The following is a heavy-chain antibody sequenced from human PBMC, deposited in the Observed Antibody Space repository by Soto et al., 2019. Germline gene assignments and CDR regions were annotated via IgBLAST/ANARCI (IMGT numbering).Heavy chain of an antibody. J-gene: IGHJ4*02. CDR3: VRDLLGSGGHFDY. CDR1: GFIFSSFS. D-gene: IGHD7-27*01. CDR2: IWYDGSNT. Sequence: GGSLRLSCAASGFIFSSFSMHWVRQAPGKGLEWVAHIWYDGSNTYYADSVKGRFTISRDNSRNTLYLQMNSLRAEDTAVYHCVRDLLGSGGHFDYWGQGTPVTVSS. V-gene: IGHV3-33*01.